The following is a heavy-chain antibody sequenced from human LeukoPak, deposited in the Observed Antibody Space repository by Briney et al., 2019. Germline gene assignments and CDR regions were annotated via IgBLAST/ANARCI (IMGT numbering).Heavy chain of an antibody. D-gene: IGHD3-16*01. CDR1: GGSISNYY. V-gene: IGHV4-59*01. J-gene: IGHJ4*02. CDR2: IYSSGST. Sequence: KPSDTLPLTCTVSGGSISNYYWSWIRQPPGKGLEWIGYIYSSGSTNYNPSLESRLTMSVDTSKNQFSLKLSSVTPADTAVYYCARDLQSGPPVGWGQGTLVTVSS. CDR3: ARDLQSGPPVG.